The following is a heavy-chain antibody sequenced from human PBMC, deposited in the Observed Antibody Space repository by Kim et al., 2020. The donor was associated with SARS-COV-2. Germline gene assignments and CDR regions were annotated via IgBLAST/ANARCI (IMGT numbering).Heavy chain of an antibody. V-gene: IGHV3-7*03. Sequence: GGSLRLSCAASGFSFSNYWMSWVRQAPGKGLEWVANIKPDGGEKFYVDSVKGRFTISRDNAKNSLNLQMNVLRAETTGAYFCARHSTSGACGNGTTVTAS. CDR3: ARHSTSGA. D-gene: IGHD3-3*01. J-gene: IGHJ6*03. CDR2: IKPDGGEK. CDR1: GFSFSNYW.